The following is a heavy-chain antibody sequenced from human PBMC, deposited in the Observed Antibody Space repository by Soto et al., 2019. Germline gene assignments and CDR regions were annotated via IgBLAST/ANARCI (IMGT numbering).Heavy chain of an antibody. J-gene: IGHJ4*03. Sequence: SETLSLTCAVYGGSFSGYYWSWIRQPPGKGLEWIGEINHSGSTNYNPSLKSRVTISVDTSKNQFSMKLSSVTAADTAVYYCARAPLVLLRFLEWFPHGPCDHWRQGTLLT. CDR1: GGSFSGYY. D-gene: IGHD3-3*01. V-gene: IGHV4-34*01. CDR2: INHSGST. CDR3: ARAPLVLLRFLEWFPHGPCDH.